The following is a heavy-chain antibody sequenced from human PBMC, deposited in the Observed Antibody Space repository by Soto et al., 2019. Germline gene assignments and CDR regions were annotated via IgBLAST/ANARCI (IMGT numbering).Heavy chain of an antibody. V-gene: IGHV4-59*01. Sequence: QVQLQESGPGLVKPSETLSLTCAVSGGSITNYYWSWIRQPPGKGLEWIGYIYYSGGTDYNPSLKSRVTISVDTSKNLFSLKLRFVTAADTAMYYCARSHNDQVLLAVGHWGQGTLVTVSS. CDR2: IYYSGGT. CDR1: GGSITNYY. CDR3: ARSHNDQVLLAVGH. J-gene: IGHJ5*02. D-gene: IGHD2-2*01.